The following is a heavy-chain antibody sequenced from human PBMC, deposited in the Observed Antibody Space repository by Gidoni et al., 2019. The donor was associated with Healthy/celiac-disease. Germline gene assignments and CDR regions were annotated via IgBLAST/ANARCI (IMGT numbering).Heavy chain of an antibody. CDR3: AHSLHGWLSSSFDP. V-gene: IGHV2-5*02. Sequence: QITLTESGPTLVTPTQPLTLTCTFSGFSLSTSGVGVGWIRQPPGKALEWLALIYWDDDKRYSPSLKSRLTITKDTSKNQVVLTMTNMDPVDTATYYCAHSLHGWLSSSFDPWGQGTLVTVSS. CDR1: GFSLSTSGVG. CDR2: IYWDDDK. J-gene: IGHJ5*02. D-gene: IGHD3-22*01.